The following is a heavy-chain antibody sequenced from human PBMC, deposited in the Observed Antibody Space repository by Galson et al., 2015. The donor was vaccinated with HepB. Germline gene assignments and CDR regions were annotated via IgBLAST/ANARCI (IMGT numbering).Heavy chain of an antibody. CDR3: ARDTRNGSSTSCYFNYYYYGMDV. J-gene: IGHJ6*02. V-gene: IGHV3-11*06. Sequence: SLRLSCAASGFTFSDYYMSWIRQAPGKGLEWVSYISSSSSYTNYADSVKGRFTISRDNAKNSLYLQMNSLRAEDTAVYYCARDTRNGSSTSCYFNYYYYGMDVWGQGTTVTVSS. CDR2: ISSSSSYT. D-gene: IGHD2-2*01. CDR1: GFTFSDYY.